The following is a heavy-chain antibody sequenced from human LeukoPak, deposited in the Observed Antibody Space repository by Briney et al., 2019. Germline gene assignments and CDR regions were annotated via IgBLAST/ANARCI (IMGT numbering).Heavy chain of an antibody. V-gene: IGHV1-2*02. Sequence: ASVKVSCKASGYTFTGYYMHWVRQAPGQGLEWMGWINPNSGGTNYAQKFQGRVTMTRDTSISTAYMELSRLRSDDAAVYYCARTRQQWLVNDAFDIWGQGTMVTVSS. CDR1: GYTFTGYY. J-gene: IGHJ3*02. CDR2: INPNSGGT. CDR3: ARTRQQWLVNDAFDI. D-gene: IGHD6-19*01.